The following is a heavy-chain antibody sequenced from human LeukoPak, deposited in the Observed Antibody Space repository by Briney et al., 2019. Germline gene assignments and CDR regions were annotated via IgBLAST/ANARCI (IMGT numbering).Heavy chain of an antibody. V-gene: IGHV3-73*01. J-gene: IGHJ3*02. CDR2: IRSKANSYAT. D-gene: IGHD2-15*01. Sequence: GGSLRLSCAASGSTFSGSAMHWVRQASGKGLEWVGRIRSKANSYATAYAASVKGRFTISRDDSKNTAYLQMNSLKTEDTAVYYCTRPVTYCSGGSCYSSFDAFDIWGQGTMVTVSS. CDR1: GSTFSGSA. CDR3: TRPVTYCSGGSCYSSFDAFDI.